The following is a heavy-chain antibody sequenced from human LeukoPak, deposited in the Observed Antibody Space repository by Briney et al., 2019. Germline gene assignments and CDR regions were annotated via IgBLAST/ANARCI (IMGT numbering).Heavy chain of an antibody. Sequence: SETLSLTCTVSGGSISSSYSYWGWIRQPPGKGLEWIGNIYYSGSTYYSPSLTSRVTVSVDTSENQFSLKLTSVTAADTAVYYCARAHSIASYYYGVDDWGQGTTVTVSS. CDR1: GGSISSSYSY. CDR3: ARAHSIASYYYGVDD. D-gene: IGHD2/OR15-2a*01. CDR2: IYYSGST. J-gene: IGHJ6*02. V-gene: IGHV4-39*07.